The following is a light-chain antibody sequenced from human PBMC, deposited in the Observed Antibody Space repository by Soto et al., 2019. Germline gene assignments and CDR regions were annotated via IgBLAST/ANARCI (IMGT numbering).Light chain of an antibody. CDR2: GAS. CDR1: QSVSSD. CDR3: LQDNDWPPQQYT. V-gene: IGKV3-15*01. Sequence: EIVMTQSPATLSVSPGERVTLSCRASQSVSSDLAWYQHKPGQAPRLLIYGASTRATGTPARFSGRGSGTKCSLSISSLQSEDFAGYYCLQDNDWPPQQYTVGEGPKLEIK. J-gene: IGKJ2*01.